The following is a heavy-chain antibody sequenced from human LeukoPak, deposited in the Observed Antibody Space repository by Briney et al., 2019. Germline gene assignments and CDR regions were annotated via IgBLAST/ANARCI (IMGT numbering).Heavy chain of an antibody. D-gene: IGHD3-22*01. V-gene: IGHV4-59*01. Sequence: SETLSLTCTVSGGSISSYCWSWIRQPPGKGLEWIGYIYYSGSTNYSPSLKSRLTISVDTSKNQFSLNLSSVTTADTGVYFCARGLVVGAGRLNPWGQGTLAIVSS. CDR2: IYYSGST. J-gene: IGHJ5*02. CDR3: ARGLVVGAGRLNP. CDR1: GGSISSYC.